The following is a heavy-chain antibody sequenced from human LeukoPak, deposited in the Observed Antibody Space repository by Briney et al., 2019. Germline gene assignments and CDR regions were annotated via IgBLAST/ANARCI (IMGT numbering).Heavy chain of an antibody. CDR3: ARGGSMVRGVL. V-gene: IGHV3-53*01. D-gene: IGHD3-10*01. CDR2: MNSGGDT. J-gene: IGHJ4*02. Sequence: GGSLRLSCAVSGFTFSSDLMNWVRQAPGMGLGWVSSMNSGGDTYYADSVKGRFIISRDKSRNTLYLQMNSLRVDDTAVYYCARGGSMVRGVLWGQGTLVTVSS. CDR1: GFTFSSDL.